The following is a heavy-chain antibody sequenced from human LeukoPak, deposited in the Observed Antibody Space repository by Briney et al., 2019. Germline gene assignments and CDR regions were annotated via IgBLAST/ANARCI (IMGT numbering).Heavy chain of an antibody. CDR2: ISDSGADT. CDR1: GFTFSAYA. CDR3: AKSMTLQWRGFFDL. V-gene: IGHV3-23*01. Sequence: GSLRLSCAASGFTFSAYAMSWVRQAPGKGLEWVSTISDSGADTYYADSVRGRFTISRDNSKNTLYLQKNSLRADDTAIYYCAKSMTLQWRGFFDLWGRGTHVTVSS. J-gene: IGHJ2*01. D-gene: IGHD6-19*01.